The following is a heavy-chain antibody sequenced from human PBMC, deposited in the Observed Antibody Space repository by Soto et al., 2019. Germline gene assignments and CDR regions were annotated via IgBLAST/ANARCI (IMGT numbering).Heavy chain of an antibody. CDR3: ARLRVASAGIDY. J-gene: IGHJ4*02. CDR1: GGSISSSSYY. V-gene: IGHV4-39*07. Sequence: PSETLSLTCTVSGGSISSSSYYWGWIRQPPGKGLEWIGSIYYSGSTYYNPSLKSRVAISVDTSKSQFSLKLSSVTAADTAVYYCARLRVASAGIDYWGQGALVTVSS. CDR2: IYYSGST. D-gene: IGHD6-13*01.